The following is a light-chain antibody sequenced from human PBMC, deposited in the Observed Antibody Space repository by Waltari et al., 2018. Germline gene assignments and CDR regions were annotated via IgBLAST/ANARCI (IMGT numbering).Light chain of an antibody. CDR1: QDSRNY. CDR3: QQHYNLPLT. V-gene: IGKV1-33*01. J-gene: IGKJ4*01. CDR2: DAS. Sequence: DIQMTQSPSSLSASVGDRVTITCQASQDSRNYLNWYQHKPGKAPKLLIYDASTLEAGVHSRFSGSGSGTYFTVTISSLQPEDVATYYCQQHYNLPLTFGGGTKVGI.